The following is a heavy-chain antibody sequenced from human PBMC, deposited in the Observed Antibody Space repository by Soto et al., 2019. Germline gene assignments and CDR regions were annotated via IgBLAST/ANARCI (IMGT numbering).Heavy chain of an antibody. D-gene: IGHD2-15*01. J-gene: IGHJ6*02. V-gene: IGHV4-34*01. Sequence: TSETLSLTCAVYGGSFSGYYWSWIRQPPGKGLEWIGEINHSGSTNYNPSLKSRVTISVDTSKNQFSLKLSSVTAADTAVYYCARASHIRLLVGYYYYGMDVWGQGTTVTVSS. CDR2: INHSGST. CDR1: GGSFSGYY. CDR3: ARASHIRLLVGYYYYGMDV.